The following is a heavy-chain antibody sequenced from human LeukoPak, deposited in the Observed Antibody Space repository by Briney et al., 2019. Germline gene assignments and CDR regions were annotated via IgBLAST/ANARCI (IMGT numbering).Heavy chain of an antibody. CDR2: IYSSGNT. V-gene: IGHV3-66*01. J-gene: IGHJ4*02. D-gene: IGHD6-19*01. CDR1: GLTVNSKY. Sequence: GGSRRLSCAASGLTVNSKYMSWVRQAPGKGLEWVSVIYSSGNTYYADSVRGRFTISRDNSKNTLYLQMNSLRAEDTAVYYCARDFPPGVVAGTVPQDDWGQGTLVTVSS. CDR3: ARDFPPGVVAGTVPQDD.